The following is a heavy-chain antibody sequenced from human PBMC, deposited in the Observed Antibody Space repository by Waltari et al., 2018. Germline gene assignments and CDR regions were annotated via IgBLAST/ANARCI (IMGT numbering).Heavy chain of an antibody. CDR3: AREPHYSTFDY. V-gene: IGHV3-48*03. CDR1: GFTFSSYD. D-gene: IGHD2-15*01. Sequence: EVQLVEYGGGLVQPGGSLRLSCAASGFTFSSYDMNWVRQAPGKGLEWVSYISSSGSTIYDADSVKGRFTISRDNAKNSLYLQMNSLRAEDTAVYYCAREPHYSTFDYWGQGTLVTVSS. J-gene: IGHJ4*02. CDR2: ISSSGSTI.